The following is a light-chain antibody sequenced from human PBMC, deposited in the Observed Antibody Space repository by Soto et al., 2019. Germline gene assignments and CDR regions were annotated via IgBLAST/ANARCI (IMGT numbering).Light chain of an antibody. J-gene: IGLJ3*02. CDR2: GVS. Sequence: QSALTQAASASGSPGQSITISCTGTSSDVGGYDYVSWYQQHPGKAPKLMIYGVSNRPSGVSNRFSGSKSGNTASLTISGLQAEDEADYYCSSYTNSITHVFGGGTKVTVL. V-gene: IGLV2-14*03. CDR1: SSDVGGYDY. CDR3: SSYTNSITHV.